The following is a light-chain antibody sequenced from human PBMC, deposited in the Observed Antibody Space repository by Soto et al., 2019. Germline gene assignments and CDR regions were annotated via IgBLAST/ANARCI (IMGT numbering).Light chain of an antibody. Sequence: EIVLTQSPATLSLAPGERATLSCRASQSVSSYLAWYQQKPGQAPRLLIYDASNRATGIPARFSGSGSGTDFTLPISSLEPEDVAVYYCQQRSNWPYTFGQGTKLQSK. CDR2: DAS. V-gene: IGKV3-11*01. CDR1: QSVSSY. J-gene: IGKJ2*01. CDR3: QQRSNWPYT.